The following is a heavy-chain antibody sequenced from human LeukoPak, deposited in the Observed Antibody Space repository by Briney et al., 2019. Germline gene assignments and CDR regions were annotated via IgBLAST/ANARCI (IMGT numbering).Heavy chain of an antibody. J-gene: IGHJ3*01. CDR2: IHRNGDST. V-gene: IGHV3-20*04. D-gene: IGHD5-24*01. Sequence: TGGSLRLSCAGSGFTFDDYGMSWVRQGPGKGLEWVSGIHRNGDSTGYADSVKGRFTISRDNAKNALNSLRAEDTALYYCARDHKGGDGADAFDVWGHGTMVTVSS. CDR1: GFTFDDYG. CDR3: ARDHKGGDGADAFDV.